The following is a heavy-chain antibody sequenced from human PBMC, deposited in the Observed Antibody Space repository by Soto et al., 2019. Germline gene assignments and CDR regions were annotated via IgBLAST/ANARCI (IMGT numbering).Heavy chain of an antibody. V-gene: IGHV6-1*01. D-gene: IGHD6-19*01. J-gene: IGHJ4*02. CDR3: VRDTGSGSGWYGI. CDR2: TYYRSKCYN. CDR1: GDSVSSNSVA. Sequence: SQTLSLTCAISGDSVSSNSVAWNWIRQSPSRGLEWLGRTYYRSKCYNAYSVSVKSRITINPDTSKNQFSLQLKSVTPEDTAVYYCVRDTGSGSGWYGIWGQGTQVTVSS.